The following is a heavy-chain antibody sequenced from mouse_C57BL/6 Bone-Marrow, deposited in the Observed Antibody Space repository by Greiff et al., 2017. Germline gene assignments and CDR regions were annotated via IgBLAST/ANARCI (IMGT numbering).Heavy chain of an antibody. D-gene: IGHD2-12*01. CDR1: GYAFTNYL. J-gene: IGHJ1*03. Sequence: VQLQQSGAELVRPGTSVKVSCKASGYAFTNYLIEWVKQRPGQGLEWIGVINPGSGGTNYNEKFKGKATLTADKSSSTAYMQLSSLTSEDSAVYFGARSPLRPWYFDVWGTGTTVTVSS. V-gene: IGHV1-54*01. CDR3: ARSPLRPWYFDV. CDR2: INPGSGGT.